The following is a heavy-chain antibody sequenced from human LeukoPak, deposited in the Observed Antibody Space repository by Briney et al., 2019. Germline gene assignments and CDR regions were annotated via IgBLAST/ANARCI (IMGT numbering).Heavy chain of an antibody. V-gene: IGHV4-34*01. CDR2: INHSGST. CDR1: GGSFSGYY. Sequence: SETLSLTCAVYGGSFSGYYWGWIRQPPGKGLEWIGEINHSGSTNYSPSLKGRVTISVDTSKNQFSLKLSSVTAADTAVYYCARETRYNWKGGFDPWGQGTLVTVSS. J-gene: IGHJ5*02. CDR3: ARETRYNWKGGFDP. D-gene: IGHD1-20*01.